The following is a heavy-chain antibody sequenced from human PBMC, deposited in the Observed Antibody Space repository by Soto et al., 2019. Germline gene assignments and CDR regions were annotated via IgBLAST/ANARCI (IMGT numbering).Heavy chain of an antibody. CDR1: GGSIISYY. CDR2: IYYSGSN. Sequence: PSETLSLTCTVSGGSIISYYWSWIRQPPWKGLEWIGYIYYSGSNNYNPSLKSPVTISVDTSKNQFSLKLSSVTAADTAVYYCARVDRIIPAPQRTLDYRAQGILVSVSS. J-gene: IGHJ4*02. D-gene: IGHD3-22*01. CDR3: ARVDRIIPAPQRTLDY. V-gene: IGHV4-59*01.